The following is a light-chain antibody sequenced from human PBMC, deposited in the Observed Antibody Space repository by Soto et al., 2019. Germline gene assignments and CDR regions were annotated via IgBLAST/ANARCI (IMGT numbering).Light chain of an antibody. J-gene: IGKJ5*01. CDR3: QQYDTSPPST. CDR1: QSVSSSY. Sequence: EIVLTQSPDTLSLSSGERATLSCRASQSVSSSYLAWYQQKPGQAPRLLIYGASSRATGIPDRFSGSGSGTDFTLTISRLEPEDLAVYFCQQYDTSPPSTFGQGTRLEIK. CDR2: GAS. V-gene: IGKV3-20*01.